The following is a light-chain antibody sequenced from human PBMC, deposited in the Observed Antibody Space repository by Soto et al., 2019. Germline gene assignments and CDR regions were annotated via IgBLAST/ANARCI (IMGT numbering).Light chain of an antibody. CDR3: QQYENWWK. J-gene: IGKJ1*01. Sequence: EIVMTQSPATLSVSPGERATLSCRASQSVIKNLAWYQKKPGQAPRLLIYGASSRATGIPAKDSGSGSGTDCTLTSSSLQSKDCALRNRQQYENWWKLGQGTRVDIK. V-gene: IGKV3-15*01. CDR1: QSVIKN. CDR2: GAS.